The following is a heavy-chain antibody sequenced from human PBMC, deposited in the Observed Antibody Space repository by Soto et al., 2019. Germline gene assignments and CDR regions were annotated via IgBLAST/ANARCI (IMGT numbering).Heavy chain of an antibody. Sequence: GFLRLPCAPAGLSSSYNWMHGVRQASGEGLVWVSRVNSDGSNTIYADSVKGRFTISRDNAKKTVYLHMESLRVEDTAVYYCASLGNYYDSSGFLYWGHGTMVTVPS. V-gene: IGHV3-74*01. CDR1: GLSSSYNW. J-gene: IGHJ4*01. CDR2: VNSDGSNT. CDR3: ASLGNYYDSSGFLY. D-gene: IGHD3-22*01.